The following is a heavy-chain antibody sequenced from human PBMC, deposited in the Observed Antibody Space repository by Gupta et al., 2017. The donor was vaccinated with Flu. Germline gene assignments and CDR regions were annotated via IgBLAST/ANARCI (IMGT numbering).Heavy chain of an antibody. D-gene: IGHD6-13*01. CDR3: ARPGRPAAGHWFDP. J-gene: IGHJ5*02. Sequence: SDGYGSRIRQHPGKGVGWIGEIDHRGTTNYDRSLRSRVTMSVDTSKSQFSLKLSAVTAAETAGYYCARPGRPAAGHWFDPWGQGTLVTVSA. V-gene: IGHV4-34*01. CDR2: IDHRGTT. CDR1: SDGY.